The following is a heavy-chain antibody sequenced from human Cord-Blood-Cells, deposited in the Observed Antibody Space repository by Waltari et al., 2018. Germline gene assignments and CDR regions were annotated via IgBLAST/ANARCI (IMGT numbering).Heavy chain of an antibody. Sequence: QVQLVESGGGVVQPGRYLSLSCPASGVPFSRHGRPWVRQAPGKGLEWVAVIWYDGSNKYYADSVKGRFTISRDNSKNTLYLQMNSLRAEDTAVYYCAREWFREYFDYWGQGTLVTVSS. J-gene: IGHJ4*02. D-gene: IGHD3-10*01. CDR3: AREWFREYFDY. CDR1: GVPFSRHG. V-gene: IGHV3-33*01. CDR2: IWYDGSNK.